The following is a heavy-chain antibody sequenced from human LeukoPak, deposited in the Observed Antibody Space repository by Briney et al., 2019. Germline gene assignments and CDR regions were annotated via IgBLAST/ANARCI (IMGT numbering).Heavy chain of an antibody. V-gene: IGHV3-7*01. D-gene: IGHD6-19*01. CDR2: IKQDGSEK. Sequence: TGGSLRLSCAASGFTFSSYWMSWVRQAPGKGLEWVANIKQDGSEKYYVDSVKGRFTISRDNAKNSLYLQMNSLRAEDTAVYYCARVAEWLVSEFDYWGQGTLVTVSS. CDR3: ARVAEWLVSEFDY. CDR1: GFTFSSYW. J-gene: IGHJ4*02.